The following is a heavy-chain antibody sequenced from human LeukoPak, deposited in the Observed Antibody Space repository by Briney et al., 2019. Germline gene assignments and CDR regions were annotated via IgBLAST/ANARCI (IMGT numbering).Heavy chain of an antibody. Sequence: SETLSLTCTVSGGSISSSSYYWGWIRQPPGKGLEWIGSIYYSGSTYYNPSLKSRVTISVDTSKNQFSLKLSSVTAADTAVYYCAREGYSYEYWGQGTLVTVSS. D-gene: IGHD5-18*01. CDR1: GGSISSSSYY. CDR3: AREGYSYEY. J-gene: IGHJ4*02. CDR2: IYYSGST. V-gene: IGHV4-39*07.